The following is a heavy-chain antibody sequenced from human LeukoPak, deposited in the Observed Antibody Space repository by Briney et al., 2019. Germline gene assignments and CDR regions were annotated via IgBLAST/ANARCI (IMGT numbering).Heavy chain of an antibody. CDR1: GGSFSGYY. V-gene: IGHV4-34*01. D-gene: IGHD3-10*01. CDR3: ARRRWNTMVRGSRRGFDY. Sequence: SSETLSLTCAVYGGSFSGYYWSWIRQPPGKGLEWIGEINHSGSTNHNPSLKSRVTISVDTSKNQFSLKLSSVTAADTAVYYCARRRWNTMVRGSRRGFDYWGQGTLVTVSS. J-gene: IGHJ4*02. CDR2: INHSGST.